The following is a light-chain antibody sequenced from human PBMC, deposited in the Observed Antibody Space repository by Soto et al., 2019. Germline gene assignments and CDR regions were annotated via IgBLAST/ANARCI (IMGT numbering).Light chain of an antibody. CDR2: GAS. J-gene: IGKJ1*01. CDR1: QSVSSN. CDR3: QQYGSSGT. V-gene: IGKV3-20*01. Sequence: ESVLSQSPGTLSLSPGERATLSCRASQSVSSNLAWYQQKPGQAPRLLIYGASTRAAGIPARFSGSGSGTDFTLTISRLEPEDFAVYYCQQYGSSGTFGQGTKVDIK.